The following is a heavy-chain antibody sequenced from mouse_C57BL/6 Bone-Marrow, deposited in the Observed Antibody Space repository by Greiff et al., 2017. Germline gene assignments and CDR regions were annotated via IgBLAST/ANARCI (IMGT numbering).Heavy chain of an antibody. CDR2: IDPSDSYT. J-gene: IGHJ3*01. CDR3: ARNWDPVGFAY. CDR1: GYTFTSYW. Sequence: QVQLQQPGAELVMPGASVKLSCKASGYTFTSYWMHWVKQRPGQGLEWIGEIDPSDSYTNYNQKFKGKSTLTVDKSSSTAYMQLSSLTSEDSAVYYCARNWDPVGFAYWGQGTLVTVSA. V-gene: IGHV1-69*01. D-gene: IGHD4-1*01.